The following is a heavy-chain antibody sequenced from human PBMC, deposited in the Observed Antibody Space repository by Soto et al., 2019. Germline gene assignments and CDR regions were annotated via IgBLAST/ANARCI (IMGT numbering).Heavy chain of an antibody. CDR3: ERDSELALRSWFDT. J-gene: IGHJ5*02. Sequence: ASVKVSCKASGYTFTSYGISWLRQAPGQGLEWMGWISAYNGNTNYAQKLQGRVTMTTDTSTSAAYMELRSLRSDDTAVYSCERDSELALRSWFDTWRPGTLVTAST. CDR2: ISAYNGNT. V-gene: IGHV1-18*01. D-gene: IGHD1-7*01. CDR1: GYTFTSYG.